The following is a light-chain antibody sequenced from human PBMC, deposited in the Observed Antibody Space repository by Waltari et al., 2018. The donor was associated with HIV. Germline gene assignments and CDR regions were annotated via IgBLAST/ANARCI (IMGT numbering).Light chain of an antibody. J-gene: IGLJ2*01. CDR2: EDN. CDR3: SSYAGSKNLLI. Sequence: SALTQPPSASGSPGQSVTISCTGTSSDIGAYNYVSWYQQRPGKAPKLLILEDNKRRPGVPDRFSGSKSGNSAAPALFRLRAEDEADYLCSSYAGSKNLLIYAGGTKLTVL. CDR1: SSDIGAYNY. V-gene: IGLV2-8*01.